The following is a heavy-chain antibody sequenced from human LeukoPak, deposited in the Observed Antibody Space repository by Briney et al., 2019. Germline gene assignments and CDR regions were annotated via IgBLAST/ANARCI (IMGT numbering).Heavy chain of an antibody. CDR1: GFTFNIYA. D-gene: IGHD6-19*01. CDR2: ISSDARRT. V-gene: IGHV3-23*01. CDR3: AKGGLGAVDYFDP. J-gene: IGHJ5*02. Sequence: QPGGSLRLSCAAPGFTFNIYAMSWVRQAPGKGLEWVSSISSDARRTYYAESVKGRFTISRDNSKNTVYLQMNSLRAGDTAVYSCAKGGLGAVDYFDPWGQGTLVTVSS.